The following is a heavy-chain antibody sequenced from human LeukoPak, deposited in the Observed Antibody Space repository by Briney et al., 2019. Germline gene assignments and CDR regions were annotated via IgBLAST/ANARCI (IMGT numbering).Heavy chain of an antibody. Sequence: SETLSLTCAVYGGSFSGYYWSWIRQPPGKGLEWIGEINHSGSTNYNPSLKSRVTISVHTSKNQFSLKLSSVTAADTAVYYCARLTKNDSGSYRFGKKKRGYMDVWGKGTTVTISS. V-gene: IGHV4-34*01. D-gene: IGHD3-10*01. CDR2: INHSGST. J-gene: IGHJ6*03. CDR1: GGSFSGYY. CDR3: ARLTKNDSGSYRFGKKKRGYMDV.